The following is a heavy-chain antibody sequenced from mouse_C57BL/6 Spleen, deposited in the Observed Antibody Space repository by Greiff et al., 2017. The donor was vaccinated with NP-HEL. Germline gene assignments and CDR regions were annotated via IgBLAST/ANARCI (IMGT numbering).Heavy chain of an antibody. CDR3: ARGHYDYAPWFAY. CDR2: IYPGDGDT. D-gene: IGHD2-4*01. Sequence: QVQLKESGAELVKPGASVKISCKASGYAFSSYWMNWVKQRPGKGLEWIGQIYPGDGDTNYNGKFKGKATLTADKSSSTAYMQLSSLTSEDSAVYFCARGHYDYAPWFAYWGQGTLVTVSA. J-gene: IGHJ3*01. V-gene: IGHV1-80*01. CDR1: GYAFSSYW.